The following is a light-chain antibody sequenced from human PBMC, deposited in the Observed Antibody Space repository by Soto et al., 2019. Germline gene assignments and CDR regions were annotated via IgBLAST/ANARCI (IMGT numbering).Light chain of an antibody. CDR2: EVS. J-gene: IGLJ2*01. CDR1: SSDVGGYNY. V-gene: IGLV2-14*01. CDR3: SSYTSSIVV. Sequence: QSALTQPASVSGSPGQSITISCTGTSSDVGGYNYVSWYQQHPGKAPKLMIYEVSNRPSGVSNRFSGSKSGNMASLTISGLQAEDEADYYCSSYTSSIVVFGGGTKLTVL.